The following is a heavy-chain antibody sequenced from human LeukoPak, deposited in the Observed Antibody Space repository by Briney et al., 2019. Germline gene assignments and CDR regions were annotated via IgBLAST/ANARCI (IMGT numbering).Heavy chain of an antibody. Sequence: SETLSLTCTVSGYSISSGYYWGWIRQPPGKGLEWIGSIYHSGSTYYNPSLKSRVTISVDTSKNQFSLKLSSVTAADTAVYYCARDRRFLEWLGAFWDYWGQGTLVTVSS. J-gene: IGHJ4*02. D-gene: IGHD3-3*01. V-gene: IGHV4-38-2*02. CDR1: GYSISSGYY. CDR3: ARDRRFLEWLGAFWDY. CDR2: IYHSGST.